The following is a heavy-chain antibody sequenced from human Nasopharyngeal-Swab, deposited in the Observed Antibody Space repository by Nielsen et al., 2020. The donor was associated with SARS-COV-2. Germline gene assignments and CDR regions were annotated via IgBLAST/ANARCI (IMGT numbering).Heavy chain of an antibody. D-gene: IGHD3-22*01. J-gene: IGHJ6*02. CDR3: ARGGNYYDSSGYVYYYYGMDV. Sequence: GGSLRLSCAASGFTFSDYYMSWIRQAPGKGLEWVSYISSSGSTIYYADSVKGRFTISRDNSQNTLYLQMSSLRAEDTAVYYCARGGNYYDSSGYVYYYYGMDVWGQGTTVTVSS. CDR1: GFTFSDYY. CDR2: ISSSGSTI. V-gene: IGHV3-11*04.